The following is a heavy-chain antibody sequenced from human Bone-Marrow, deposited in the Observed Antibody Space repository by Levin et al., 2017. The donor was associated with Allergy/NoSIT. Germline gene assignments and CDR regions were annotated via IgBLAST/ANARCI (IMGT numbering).Heavy chain of an antibody. D-gene: IGHD6-19*01. CDR1: GGSISSYY. CDR2: IYYSGST. Sequence: SETLSLTCTVSGGSISSYYWSWIRQPPGKGLEWIGYIYYSGSTNYNPSLKSRVTISVDTSKNQFSLKLSSVTAADTAVYYCARGKAVAGKTFSFDYWGQGTLVTVSS. J-gene: IGHJ4*02. V-gene: IGHV4-59*01. CDR3: ARGKAVAGKTFSFDY.